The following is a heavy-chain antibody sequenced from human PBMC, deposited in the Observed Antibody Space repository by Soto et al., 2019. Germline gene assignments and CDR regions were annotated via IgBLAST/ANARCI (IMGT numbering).Heavy chain of an antibody. V-gene: IGHV4-4*02. CDR3: ARVRQGCSANNCYFDP. CDR1: GGSVRAPDW. CDR2: VHISGHS. J-gene: IGHJ5*01. Sequence: SETLSLTXTLSGGSVRAPDWWNWVRQSPDKGLEWIAEVHISGHSNYNPSLRSRVSVSIDSSKNQFYLNLNSVTAADTAIYYCARVRQGCSANNCYFDPWGQGTQVTVSS. D-gene: IGHD1-1*01.